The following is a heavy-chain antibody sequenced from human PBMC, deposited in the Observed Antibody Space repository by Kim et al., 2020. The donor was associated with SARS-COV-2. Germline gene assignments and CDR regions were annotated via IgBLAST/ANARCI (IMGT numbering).Heavy chain of an antibody. CDR1: GFTFSNYE. CDR3: ARLDFGSRGIVGSMGV. V-gene: IGHV3-48*03. J-gene: IGHJ6*02. CDR2: ISSSGTVK. Sequence: GGSLRLSCAASGFTFSNYEINWVRQAPGTGLGWVSYISSSGTVKYYADSVKGRFTISRDNAKNSLYLQMSSLRAEDTAVYYCARLDFGSRGIVGSMGVWGQGTTVTVSS. D-gene: IGHD1-26*01.